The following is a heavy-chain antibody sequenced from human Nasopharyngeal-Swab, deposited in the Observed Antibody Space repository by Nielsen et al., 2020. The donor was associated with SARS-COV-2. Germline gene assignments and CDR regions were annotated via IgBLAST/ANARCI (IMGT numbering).Heavy chain of an antibody. V-gene: IGHV5-10-1*01. J-gene: IGHJ3*02. CDR3: ARQYQNYFGSGDYHGAFDI. CDR1: GYSFSSYW. CDR2: VAPSDSST. D-gene: IGHD3-10*01. Sequence: GESLNISCEGSGYSFSSYWISWVRQVPGKRLEWMGKVAPSDSSTDYSPSLRGHVTISVDRSISTAYLQWSSLKASDTAMYYCARQYQNYFGSGDYHGAFDIWGQGTMVTVSS.